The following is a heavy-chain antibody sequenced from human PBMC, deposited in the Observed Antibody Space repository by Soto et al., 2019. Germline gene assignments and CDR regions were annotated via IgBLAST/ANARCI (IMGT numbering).Heavy chain of an antibody. D-gene: IGHD6-13*01. Sequence: GGSLRLSCAASGFSFSSYAMNWVRQAPGKGLEWVSVISGSGGSTYYADSVKGRFTISRDNSKNTLYLQMISLRAEDTAVYYCASGQQLVRNYWGQGTLVTVSS. CDR2: ISGSGGST. J-gene: IGHJ4*02. V-gene: IGHV3-23*01. CDR3: ASGQQLVRNY. CDR1: GFSFSSYA.